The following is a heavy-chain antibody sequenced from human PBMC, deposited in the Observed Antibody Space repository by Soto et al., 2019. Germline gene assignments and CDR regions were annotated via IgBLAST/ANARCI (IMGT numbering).Heavy chain of an antibody. V-gene: IGHV4-30-4*01. CDR3: ARARRTDMVTEFDYYYGMDV. CDR2: IYYSGST. D-gene: IGHD5-18*01. J-gene: IGHJ6*02. Sequence: SETLSLTCTVSGGSISSGDYYWSWIRQPPGKGLEWIGYIYYSGSTYYNPSLKSRVTISVDTSKNQFSLKLSSVTAADTAVYYCARARRTDMVTEFDYYYGMDVWGQGTTVTVSS. CDR1: GGSISSGDYY.